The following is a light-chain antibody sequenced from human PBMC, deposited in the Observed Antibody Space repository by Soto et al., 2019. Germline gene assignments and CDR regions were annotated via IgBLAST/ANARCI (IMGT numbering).Light chain of an antibody. V-gene: IGKV3-15*01. CDR2: GAS. J-gene: IGKJ3*01. Sequence: EIVMTQSPATLSVSPGERATRSCRASQGVSSNLAWYQQKPGQAPRILIYGASTRATGIPARFSGSGSGTEFTPNTSSLQSVDFAVYYCQHYNDCPPKAFTFGPGTKVDIK. CDR3: QHYNDCPPKAFT. CDR1: QGVSSN.